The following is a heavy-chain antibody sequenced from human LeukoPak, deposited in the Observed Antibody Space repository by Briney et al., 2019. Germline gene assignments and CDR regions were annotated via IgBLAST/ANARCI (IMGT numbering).Heavy chain of an antibody. Sequence: GGSLRLSCAASELSFNTYWMTWVRQAPGKGLEWVANINQDGSEKNYVGSVKGRFTISRDSAKKSLYLQMNSLRAEDTAVYYCGRGPGYRSDYWGQGTLVTVSS. V-gene: IGHV3-7*05. CDR2: INQDGSEK. CDR3: GRGPGYRSDY. D-gene: IGHD5-12*01. J-gene: IGHJ4*02. CDR1: ELSFNTYW.